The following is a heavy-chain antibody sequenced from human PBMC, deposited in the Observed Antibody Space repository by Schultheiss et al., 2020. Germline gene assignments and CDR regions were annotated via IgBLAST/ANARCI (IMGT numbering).Heavy chain of an antibody. CDR2: IYYSGST. D-gene: IGHD4-17*01. CDR1: GGSISSSSYY. Sequence: SETLSLTCTVSGGSISSSSYYWGWIRQPPGKGLEWIGSIYYSGSTYYNPSLKSRVTISIATSTNQFSLKLTSVAAADTAVYYCAKLEGSVTTFNWFDPWGQGTLVTVSS. CDR3: AKLEGSVTTFNWFDP. J-gene: IGHJ5*01. V-gene: IGHV4-39*07.